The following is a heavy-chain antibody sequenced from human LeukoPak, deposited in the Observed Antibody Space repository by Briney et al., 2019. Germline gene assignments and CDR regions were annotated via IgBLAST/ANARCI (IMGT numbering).Heavy chain of an antibody. D-gene: IGHD4-17*01. Sequence: ASVKVSCKASGDTFTSYDINWVRQATGQGLEWRGWMNPNSGNTGYAQKFQGRVTMTRNTSISTAYMELSSLRSEDTAVHYCARVPSVTKGRYYYYMDVWGKGTTVTVSS. CDR3: ARVPSVTKGRYYYYMDV. CDR2: MNPNSGNT. J-gene: IGHJ6*03. CDR1: GDTFTSYD. V-gene: IGHV1-8*01.